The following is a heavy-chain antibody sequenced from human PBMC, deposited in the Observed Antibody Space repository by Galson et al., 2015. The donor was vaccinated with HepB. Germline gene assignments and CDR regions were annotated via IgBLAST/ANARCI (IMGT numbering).Heavy chain of an antibody. V-gene: IGHV2-5*02. CDR2: IYWDDDK. D-gene: IGHD6-19*01. J-gene: IGHJ5*02. CDR1: GFSLSTSGVG. Sequence: PALVKPTQTLTLTCTFSGFSLSTSGVGVGWIRQPPGKALEWLALIYWDDDKRYSPSLKSRLTITKDTSKNPVVLTMTNMDPVDTATYYCAHRFAVAPWDNWFDPWGQGTLVTVSS. CDR3: AHRFAVAPWDNWFDP.